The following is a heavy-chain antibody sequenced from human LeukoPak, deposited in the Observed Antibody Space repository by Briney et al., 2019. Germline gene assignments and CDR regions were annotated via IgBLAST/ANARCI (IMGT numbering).Heavy chain of an antibody. Sequence: PSETLSPTCTVSGGSISGDYWSWIRQPPGKGLEWNGYIYYSGSSSYNPSLKSRVTMSVDTSKNQFSLNLSSVTAADTAVYYCARQEYSYGYYMDVWAKGPRSPSP. D-gene: IGHD5-18*01. CDR1: GGSISGDY. V-gene: IGHV4-59*08. CDR2: IYYSGSS. CDR3: ARQEYSYGYYMDV. J-gene: IGHJ6*03.